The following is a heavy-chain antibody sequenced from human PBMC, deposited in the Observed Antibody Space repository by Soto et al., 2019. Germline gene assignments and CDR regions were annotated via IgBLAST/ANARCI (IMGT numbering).Heavy chain of an antibody. CDR1: GFTFSSYA. Sequence: GGSLRLSCAASGFTFSSYAMHWVRQAPGKGLEWVAVISYDGSNKYYADSVKGRFTISRDNSKNTLYLQMNSLRAEDTAVYYCARGGARGGSYLDYYYGMDVWGQGTTVTVSS. CDR2: ISYDGSNK. V-gene: IGHV3-30-3*01. J-gene: IGHJ6*02. D-gene: IGHD1-26*01. CDR3: ARGGARGGSYLDYYYGMDV.